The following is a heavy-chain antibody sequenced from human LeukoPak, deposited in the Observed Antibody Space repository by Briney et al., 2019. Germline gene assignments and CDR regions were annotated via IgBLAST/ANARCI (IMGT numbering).Heavy chain of an antibody. CDR3: AGAFLGATTGYYYYYYMDV. D-gene: IGHD1-26*01. Sequence: SVKVSCKASGGTFSSYAISWVRQAPGQGLEWMGGIIPIFGTANYAQKFQGRVTITTDESTSTAYMELSSLRSEDTAVYYCAGAFLGATTGYYYYYYMDVWGKGTTVTVSS. CDR1: GGTFSSYA. CDR2: IIPIFGTA. J-gene: IGHJ6*03. V-gene: IGHV1-69*05.